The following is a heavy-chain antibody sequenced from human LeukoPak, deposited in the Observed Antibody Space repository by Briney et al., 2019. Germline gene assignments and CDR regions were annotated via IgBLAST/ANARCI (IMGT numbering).Heavy chain of an antibody. CDR3: ARYYITISTGSFDY. V-gene: IGHV4-59*01. D-gene: IGHD3-10*01. CDR1: GGSISSYY. CDR2: IYYSGST. Sequence: SETLSLTCTVSGGSISSYYWSWIRQPPGKGLEWIGYIYYSGSTNYNPSLKSQVTLSVDTSKNQFSLKLSSVTAADTAVYYCARYYITISTGSFDYWGQGTLVTVSS. J-gene: IGHJ4*02.